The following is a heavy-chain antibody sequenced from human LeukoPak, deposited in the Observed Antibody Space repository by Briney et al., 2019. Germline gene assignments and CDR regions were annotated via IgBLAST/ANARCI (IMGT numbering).Heavy chain of an antibody. CDR1: GFIFSDYA. CDR2: ISDSGRAT. V-gene: IGHV3-23*01. Sequence: GGSLRLSCASSGFIFSDYAMSWVRQAPGKGLEWVSGISDSGRATYYADSVKGRYTISRDNSKNTVSLQMNSLTAEGTAVYFCARHDSFIPYWGQGTPVTVSP. D-gene: IGHD5-18*01. J-gene: IGHJ4*02. CDR3: ARHDSFIPY.